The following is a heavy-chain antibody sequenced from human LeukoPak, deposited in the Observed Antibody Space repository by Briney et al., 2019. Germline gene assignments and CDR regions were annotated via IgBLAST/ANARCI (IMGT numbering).Heavy chain of an antibody. V-gene: IGHV1-18*01. Sequence: ASVKVSCKASGYTFTSYGISWVRQAPGEGLEWMGWISDYNGNTNYAQKLQGRVTMTTDTSTSTAYMELRSLRSDDTAVYYCARALYCSGGGCYSGYAFDIWGQGTMVTVSS. CDR2: ISDYNGNT. CDR1: GYTFTSYG. D-gene: IGHD2-15*01. J-gene: IGHJ3*02. CDR3: ARALYCSGGGCYSGYAFDI.